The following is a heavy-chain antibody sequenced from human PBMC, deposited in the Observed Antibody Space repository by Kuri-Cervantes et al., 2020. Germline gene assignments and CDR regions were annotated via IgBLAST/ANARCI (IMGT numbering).Heavy chain of an antibody. J-gene: IGHJ4*02. CDR1: GGSISSSSYY. V-gene: IGHV4-39*01. CDR3: ASKDRRNYYFDR. Sequence: ESLKISCTVSGGSISSSSYYWGWIRQPPGKGLEWIGSIYYSGSTYYNPSLKSRVTISVDTSKNQFSLKLNSVTTTDTAVYYCASKDRRNYYFDRWGQGTLVTVSS. D-gene: IGHD2-15*01. CDR2: IYYSGST.